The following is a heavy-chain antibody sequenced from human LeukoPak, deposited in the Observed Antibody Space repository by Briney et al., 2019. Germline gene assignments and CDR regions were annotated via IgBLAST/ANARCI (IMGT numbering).Heavy chain of an antibody. J-gene: IGHJ6*02. CDR1: GDSVSSNSAA. CDR2: TYYRSKWFN. D-gene: IGHD1-26*01. CDR3: ARGPGSPDV. Sequence: SQTLSLTCAISGDSVSSNSAAWHWLRQSPSRGLEWLGRTYYRSKWFNDYAVSVKSRITINPDTSKNQFSLQLYSVTPEDTAVYYSARGPGSPDVWGQGTTVTVSS. V-gene: IGHV6-1*01.